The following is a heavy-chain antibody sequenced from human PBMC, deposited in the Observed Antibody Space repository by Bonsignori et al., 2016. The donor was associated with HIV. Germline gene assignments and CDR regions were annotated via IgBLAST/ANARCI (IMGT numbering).Heavy chain of an antibody. J-gene: IGHJ4*02. Sequence: VRQAPGKGLEWVAVISYDGSNKYYADSVKGRFTISRDNSKNTLYLQMNSLRAEDTAVYYCAKAYYYDSSGPQQHWGQGTLVTVSS. V-gene: IGHV3-30*18. D-gene: IGHD3-22*01. CDR2: ISYDGSNK. CDR3: AKAYYYDSSGPQQH.